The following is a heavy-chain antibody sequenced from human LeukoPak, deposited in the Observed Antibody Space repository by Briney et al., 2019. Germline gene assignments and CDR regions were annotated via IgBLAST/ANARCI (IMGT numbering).Heavy chain of an antibody. Sequence: GGSLRLSCAASGFSFSTYGMHWVRQAPGKGLEWVAFIRYDGSNKYYADSVKGRFTISRDNSKNTLSLQMNSLRAEDTAVYYCAKNSPDYGDDAFDIWGQGTMVTVSS. D-gene: IGHD4-17*01. CDR3: AKNSPDYGDDAFDI. CDR2: IRYDGSNK. J-gene: IGHJ3*02. CDR1: GFSFSTYG. V-gene: IGHV3-30*02.